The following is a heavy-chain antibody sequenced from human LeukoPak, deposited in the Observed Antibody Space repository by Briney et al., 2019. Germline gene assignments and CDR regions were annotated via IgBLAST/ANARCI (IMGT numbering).Heavy chain of an antibody. CDR2: IYYSGNT. CDR1: GGSISTSPYY. CDR3: ARRRTYDILTGYPQYYFDY. J-gene: IGHJ4*02. V-gene: IGHV4-39*01. D-gene: IGHD3-9*01. Sequence: LETLSLTCSVSGGSISTSPYYWGWIRQPPRKGLEWIGDIYYSGNTYYNPSLKSRVTISVDTSKNQVSLKVTSVTAADTALYYCARRRTYDILTGYPQYYFDYWGQGALVTVSS.